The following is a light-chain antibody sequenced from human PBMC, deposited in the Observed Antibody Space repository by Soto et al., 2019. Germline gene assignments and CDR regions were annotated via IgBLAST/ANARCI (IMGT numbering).Light chain of an antibody. V-gene: IGLV1-40*01. J-gene: IGLJ1*01. CDR1: SSNIGAGYG. CDR3: SSYSISTAYL. CDR2: GNT. Sequence: QAVVTQPPSVSGAPGQRVTISCTGSSSNIGAGYGVHWYQQLPGTAPKLLIYGNTNRPSGVPDRFSGSKSGTSASLAITGLQAEDEADYFCSSYSISTAYLFGTGTKLTVL.